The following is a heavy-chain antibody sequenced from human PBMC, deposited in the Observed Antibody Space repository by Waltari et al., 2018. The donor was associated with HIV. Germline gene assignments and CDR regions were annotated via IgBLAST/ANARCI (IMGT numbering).Heavy chain of an antibody. V-gene: IGHV3-7*01. Sequence: EVQLVESGGGLVQPGGSLRLSCAASGFTFSSYWMSWVRQAPGKGLEWVANIKQDGSEKYYVDSVKGRFTISRDNAKNSLYLQMNSLRAEDTAVYYCARAPPYSSGFGDYWGQGTLVTVSS. J-gene: IGHJ4*02. CDR3: ARAPPYSSGFGDY. D-gene: IGHD6-19*01. CDR1: GFTFSSYW. CDR2: IKQDGSEK.